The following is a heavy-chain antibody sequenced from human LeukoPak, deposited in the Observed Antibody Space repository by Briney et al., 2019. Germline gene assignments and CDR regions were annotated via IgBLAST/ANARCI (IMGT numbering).Heavy chain of an antibody. D-gene: IGHD5-18*01. CDR2: ISSSSSYI. CDR3: ARPTASYGYIDY. J-gene: IGHJ4*02. Sequence: GGSLRLSCAASGFTFSSYSMNWVRQAPGKGLEWVSSISSSSSYIYYADSVKGRFTISRDNAKNSLYLQMNSLRAEDTAVYYCARPTASYGYIDYWGQGTLVTVSS. V-gene: IGHV3-21*01. CDR1: GFTFSSYS.